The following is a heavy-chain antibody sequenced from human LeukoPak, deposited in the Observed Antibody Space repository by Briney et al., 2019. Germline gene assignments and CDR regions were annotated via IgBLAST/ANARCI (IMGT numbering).Heavy chain of an antibody. CDR2: IIPIFGTA. Sequence: SVTVSCKASGGTFSSYAISWVRQAPGQGLEWMGGIIPIFGTANYAQKFQGRVTITTDESTSTAYMELSSMRSEDTAVYYCAIDVVAATGGYYYYYMDVWGKGTTVTVSS. V-gene: IGHV1-69*05. CDR1: GGTFSSYA. J-gene: IGHJ6*03. D-gene: IGHD2-15*01. CDR3: AIDVVAATGGYYYYYMDV.